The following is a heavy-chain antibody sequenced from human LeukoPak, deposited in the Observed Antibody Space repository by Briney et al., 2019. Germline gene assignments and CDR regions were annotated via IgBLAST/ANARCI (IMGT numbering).Heavy chain of an antibody. V-gene: IGHV3-53*01. CDR3: AKGSYQLPNYYYYYMDV. J-gene: IGHJ6*03. Sequence: GGSLRLSCAASGFTASSNYMSWVRQAPGKGLEWVSIIYSGGSTFYADSVKGRFTISRDNSKNTLFLQMNSLRAEDTAVYYCAKGSYQLPNYYYYYMDVWGKGTTVTISS. D-gene: IGHD2-2*01. CDR2: IYSGGST. CDR1: GFTASSNY.